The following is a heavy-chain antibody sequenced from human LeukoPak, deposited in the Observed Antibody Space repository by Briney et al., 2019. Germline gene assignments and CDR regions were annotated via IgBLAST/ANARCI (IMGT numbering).Heavy chain of an antibody. Sequence: TSQTLSLTCAVSGGSITSGGYSWSWVRQPPGKALEWIGYIYHSVTTHYNPSLKSRVSISVDRSRNQFSLKLNSVTAAGTAVYYCARAHSGYYYFDYWGQGTLVTVSS. CDR3: ARAHSGYYYFDY. D-gene: IGHD5-12*01. CDR2: IYHSVTT. J-gene: IGHJ4*02. CDR1: GGSITSGGYS. V-gene: IGHV4-30-2*01.